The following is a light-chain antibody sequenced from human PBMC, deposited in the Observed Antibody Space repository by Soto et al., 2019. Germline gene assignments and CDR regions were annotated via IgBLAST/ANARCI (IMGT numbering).Light chain of an antibody. Sequence: QLVLTQPPSASGTPGQRVTISCSGSSSNLGSYYVYWYQRLPGSAPKLLLYSNNQRPSGIPDRFSGSKSGTSASLAISGLRSEDEGVYFCAAWDDSLSGPVFGGGTKVTVL. V-gene: IGLV1-47*02. CDR1: SSNLGSYY. CDR2: SNN. CDR3: AAWDDSLSGPV. J-gene: IGLJ3*02.